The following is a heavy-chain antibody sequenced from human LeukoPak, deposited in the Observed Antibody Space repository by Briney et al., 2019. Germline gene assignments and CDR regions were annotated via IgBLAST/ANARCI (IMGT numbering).Heavy chain of an antibody. CDR1: GFTFSSYG. CDR3: ARDSPPARPYYYYYYMDV. CDR2: ISYDGSNK. J-gene: IGHJ6*03. D-gene: IGHD6-6*01. Sequence: PGGSLRLSCAASGFTFSSYGMHWVRQAPGKGLEWVAVISYDGSNKYYADSVKGRFTISRDNSKNTLYLQMNSLRAEDTAVYYCARDSPPARPYYYYYYMDVWGQGTTVTVSS. V-gene: IGHV3-30*03.